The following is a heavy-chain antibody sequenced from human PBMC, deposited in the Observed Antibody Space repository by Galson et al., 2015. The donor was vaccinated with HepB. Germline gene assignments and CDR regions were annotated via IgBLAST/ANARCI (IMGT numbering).Heavy chain of an antibody. Sequence: SCKASGYTFTHYYIHWVRQAPGQGLEWMGWVNPSGGGTDYAQKFQGRVTLTGDTSISTAYMALSDMKSDDTAVYYCARSSLYKWNGYDAFDIWGQGTLVTVSS. J-gene: IGHJ3*02. CDR3: ARSSLYKWNGYDAFDI. D-gene: IGHD1-1*01. V-gene: IGHV1-2*02. CDR1: GYTFTHYY. CDR2: VNPSGGGT.